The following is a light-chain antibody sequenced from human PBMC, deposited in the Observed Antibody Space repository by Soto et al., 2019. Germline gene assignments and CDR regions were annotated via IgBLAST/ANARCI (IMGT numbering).Light chain of an antibody. CDR1: QGISSY. J-gene: IGKJ4*02. V-gene: IGKV1-9*01. CDR3: QQLNSYPFLT. CDR2: AAS. Sequence: DIPLTQSPSFLSASVGDRVTITCRASQGISSYLAWYQQKPGKAPKLLFYAASTLQSGVPSRFSGSGSGTEFTLTISSLQPEDFATYYCQQLNSYPFLTFGGGTKVEIK.